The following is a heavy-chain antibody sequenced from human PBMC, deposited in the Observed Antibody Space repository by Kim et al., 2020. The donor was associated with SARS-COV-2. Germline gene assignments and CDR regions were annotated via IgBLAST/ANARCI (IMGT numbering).Heavy chain of an antibody. CDR3: AKRYNWNDASPMDV. V-gene: IGHV3-23*01. J-gene: IGHJ6*02. D-gene: IGHD1-1*01. Sequence: GGSLRLSCAASGFTFSSYAMSWVRQAPGKGLEWVSAISGSGGSTYYADSVKGRFTISRDNSKNTLYLQMNSLRAEDTAVYYCAKRYNWNDASPMDVWGQGTTVTVSS. CDR2: ISGSGGST. CDR1: GFTFSSYA.